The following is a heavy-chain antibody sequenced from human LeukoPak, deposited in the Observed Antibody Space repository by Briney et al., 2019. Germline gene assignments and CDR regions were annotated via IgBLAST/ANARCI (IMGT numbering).Heavy chain of an antibody. CDR3: AAYYGSGSYPIGGDY. V-gene: IGHV1-58*02. D-gene: IGHD3-10*01. J-gene: IGHJ4*02. CDR1: GFTCTSSA. CDR2: IVVGSGNT. Sequence: SVKVSCKASGFTCTSSAMQWVRQARGQRLEWIGWIVVGSGNTNYAQKFQERVTITRDMSTSTAYMELSSLRSEDTAVYYCAAYYGSGSYPIGGDYWGQGTLVTVSS.